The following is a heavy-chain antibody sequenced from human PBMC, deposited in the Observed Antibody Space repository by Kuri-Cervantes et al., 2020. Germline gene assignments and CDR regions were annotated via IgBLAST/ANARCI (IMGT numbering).Heavy chain of an antibody. CDR2: ISYDGSNK. Sequence: GESLKISCAASGFTFSSYAMHWVRQAPGKGLEWVAVISYDGSNKYYADSVKGRFTISRDNSKNTLYLQMNSLRAEDTAVYYCAKDLSRVGATHFPQSDYYYYGMDVWGQGTTVTVSS. J-gene: IGHJ6*02. V-gene: IGHV3-30-3*01. D-gene: IGHD1-26*01. CDR3: AKDLSRVGATHFPQSDYYYYGMDV. CDR1: GFTFSSYA.